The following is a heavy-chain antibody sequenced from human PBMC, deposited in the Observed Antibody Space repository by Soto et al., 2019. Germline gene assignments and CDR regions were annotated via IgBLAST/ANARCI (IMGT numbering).Heavy chain of an antibody. Sequence: WGSLRLSCAASGFTFSSYAIICCRQAPWKGLEWVSAISGSGGSTYYADSVKGRFTISRDNSKNTLYLQMNSLRAEDTAVYYCAKFRGNPDSFDIWGQGTMVTVSS. V-gene: IGHV3-23*01. CDR2: ISGSGGST. CDR1: GFTFSSYA. J-gene: IGHJ3*02. CDR3: AKFRGNPDSFDI. D-gene: IGHD2-15*01.